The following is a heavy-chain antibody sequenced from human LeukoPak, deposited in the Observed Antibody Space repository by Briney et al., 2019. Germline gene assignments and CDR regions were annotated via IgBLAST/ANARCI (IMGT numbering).Heavy chain of an antibody. CDR2: IIPIFGTS. CDR3: ARGYSGSYYLLDWFDP. CDR1: VCTFSSYA. V-gene: IGHV1-69*05. D-gene: IGHD1-26*01. Sequence: SVKVSCKASVCTFSSYAISWVRQAPGQGLEWMGGIIPIFGTSNYAQKFQGRVTITTDETTSTAYMELSSLRSEDTAVYYCARGYSGSYYLLDWFDPWGQGTLVTVSS. J-gene: IGHJ5*02.